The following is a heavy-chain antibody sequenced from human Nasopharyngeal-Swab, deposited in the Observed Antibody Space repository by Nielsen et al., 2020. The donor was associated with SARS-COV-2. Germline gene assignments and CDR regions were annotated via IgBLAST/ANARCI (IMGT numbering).Heavy chain of an antibody. Sequence: SETLSLTCAVYGGSLSDYHWNWIRQPPGKGLEWIGEMKPSGRTNHNPSLKSRVAISIDTSKNQFFLNLRSVTAADTALYYCATLSPHPYLDHAFDIWGQGTMVTVSS. CDR3: ATLSPHPYLDHAFDI. V-gene: IGHV4-34*01. D-gene: IGHD3-9*01. J-gene: IGHJ3*02. CDR2: MKPSGRT. CDR1: GGSLSDYH.